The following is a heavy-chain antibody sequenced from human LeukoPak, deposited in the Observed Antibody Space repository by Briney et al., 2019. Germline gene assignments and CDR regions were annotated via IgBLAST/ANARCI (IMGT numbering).Heavy chain of an antibody. CDR2: INHSGST. CDR3: ARLVGATGGY. Sequence: SETLSLTCAVYGGSFSGYYWSWIRQPPGKGLEWIGEINHSGSTNYNPSLKSRVTISVDTSKNQFSLKLSSVTAADTAGYYCARLVGATGGYWGQGTLVTVSS. D-gene: IGHD1-26*01. CDR1: GGSFSGYY. J-gene: IGHJ4*02. V-gene: IGHV4-34*01.